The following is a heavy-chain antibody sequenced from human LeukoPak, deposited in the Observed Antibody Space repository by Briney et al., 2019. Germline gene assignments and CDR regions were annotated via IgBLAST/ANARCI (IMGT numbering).Heavy chain of an antibody. CDR1: EFTVNTNY. V-gene: IGHV3-66*01. CDR2: IYIGDRT. CDR3: ARDHAEAGTDDY. Sequence: PGGSLRLSCPPSEFTVNTNYMNWVREAPGRGLEWVASIYIGDRTYYADSVKGRFTIYRDNSKNRLYLQMNSLRVDDTAVYYCARDHAEAGTDDYWGQGTLVTVSS. J-gene: IGHJ4*02. D-gene: IGHD6-13*01.